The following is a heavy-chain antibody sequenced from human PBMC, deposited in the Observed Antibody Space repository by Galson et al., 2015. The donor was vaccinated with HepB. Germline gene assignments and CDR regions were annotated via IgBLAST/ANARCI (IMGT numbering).Heavy chain of an antibody. Sequence: SLRLSCAASGFTFNYHAMNWVRQAPGKGLEWVARISGSGSSTYYADSVQGRFTISRDNSLDTVDLQMDSLRVDDTAVYYCAKDYLPYYDRWGSYSDLYYFDYWGQGTLVTVSS. CDR1: GFTFNYHA. CDR3: AKDYLPYYDRWGSYSDLYYFDY. V-gene: IGHV3-23*01. J-gene: IGHJ4*02. D-gene: IGHD3-22*01. CDR2: ISGSGSST.